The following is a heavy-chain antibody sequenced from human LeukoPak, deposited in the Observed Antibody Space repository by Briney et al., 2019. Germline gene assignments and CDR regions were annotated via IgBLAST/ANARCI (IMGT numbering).Heavy chain of an antibody. V-gene: IGHV3-74*01. J-gene: IGHJ4*02. CDR2: IASDGSST. CDR3: ARGRPHGNDY. Sequence: GGSLRLSCAASGFTFSNYWMHWVRQAPGKGLVWVSRIASDGSSTTYADSVKGRFSISRDNAKNTLYLQMNSLRVEDTAVYYCARGRPHGNDYWGQGTLVTVSS. D-gene: IGHD4-23*01. CDR1: GFTFSNYW.